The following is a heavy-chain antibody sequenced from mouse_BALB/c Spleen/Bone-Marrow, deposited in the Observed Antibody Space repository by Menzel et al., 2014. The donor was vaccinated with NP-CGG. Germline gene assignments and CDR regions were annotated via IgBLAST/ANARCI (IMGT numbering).Heavy chain of an antibody. CDR2: IDTSDSYT. J-gene: IGHJ4*01. Sequence: VKLVESGAELVMPGASVKMSCKASGYTFTDYWMHWVKQRPGQGLEWIGAIDTSDSYTSYNQKFKGKATLTVDESSSTAYMQRSSLTSEDSAVYYCAREDYGYGAMDYWGQGTSVTVPS. V-gene: IGHV1-69*01. D-gene: IGHD2-2*01. CDR1: GYTFTDYW. CDR3: AREDYGYGAMDY.